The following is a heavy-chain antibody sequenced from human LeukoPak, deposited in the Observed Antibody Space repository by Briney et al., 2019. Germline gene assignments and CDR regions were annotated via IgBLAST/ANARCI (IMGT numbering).Heavy chain of an antibody. Sequence: ASAKVSCKASGYTFTGYYMHWVRQAPGQGLGWVGWINPNRGGTNYAQKFQGRVTMTRDTSISTAYMELSRLRSDDTAVYYCARADSSGYYLGDYWGQGTLVTVSS. V-gene: IGHV1-2*02. CDR3: ARADSSGYYLGDY. J-gene: IGHJ4*02. D-gene: IGHD3-22*01. CDR2: INPNRGGT. CDR1: GYTFTGYY.